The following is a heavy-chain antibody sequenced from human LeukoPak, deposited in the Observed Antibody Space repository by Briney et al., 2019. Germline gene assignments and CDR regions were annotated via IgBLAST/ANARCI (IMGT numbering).Heavy chain of an antibody. J-gene: IGHJ6*03. V-gene: IGHV1-24*01. Sequence: ASVKVSCKVSGYTLTELSMHWVRQAPGKGLEWMGGFDPEDGETIYAQKFQGRVTMTEDTSTDTAYMELSSLRSEDTAVYYCASRTGTHSHYHYYYYMDVWGKGTTVTISS. CDR1: GYTLTELS. CDR3: ASRTGTHSHYHYYYYMDV. D-gene: IGHD1-1*01. CDR2: FDPEDGET.